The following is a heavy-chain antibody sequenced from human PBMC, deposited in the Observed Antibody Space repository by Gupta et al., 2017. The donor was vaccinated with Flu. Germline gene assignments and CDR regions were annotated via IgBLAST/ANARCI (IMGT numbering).Heavy chain of an antibody. V-gene: IGHV4-38-2*01. J-gene: IGHJ6*02. CDR2: IYHSGST. CDR3: ARVDSGSCESLYYYYGMDV. CDR1: GSSISSGYY. Sequence: QVQLQESGPGLVKPSETLSLTCAVSGSSISSGYYWGWIRQPPGKGLGWIGSIYHSGSTYYNPSLKSRVTISVDTSKNQFSLKLSSVTAPDTAVYYCARVDSGSCESLYYYYGMDVWGQGTTVTVAS. D-gene: IGHD1-26*01.